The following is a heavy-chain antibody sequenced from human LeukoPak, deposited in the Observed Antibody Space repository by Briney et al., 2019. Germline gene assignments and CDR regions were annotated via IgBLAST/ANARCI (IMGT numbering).Heavy chain of an antibody. V-gene: IGHV1-46*01. J-gene: IGHJ4*02. CDR1: GYTFTSYY. CDR2: INPSGGST. Sequence: GASVKVSCKASGYTFTSYYMHWVRQAPGQGLEWMGIINPSGGSTSYAQKFQGRVTMTRDTSTSTVYMELSSLRSEDAAVYYCARVTGSCPFGYWGQGTLVTVSS. D-gene: IGHD2-15*01. CDR3: ARVTGSCPFGY.